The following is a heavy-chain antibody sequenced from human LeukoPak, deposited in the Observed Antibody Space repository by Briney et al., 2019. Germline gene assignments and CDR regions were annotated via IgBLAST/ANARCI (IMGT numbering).Heavy chain of an antibody. J-gene: IGHJ6*03. CDR3: ARCGGGTTCPSYYYFYMDV. Sequence: GASVKVSCKASGYTFTGYYMHWVRQAPGQGLEWMGWINPNSGGTNYAQKFQGRVTMTRDTSISTAYMELSRLRSDDTAVYYCARCGGGTTCPSYYYFYMDVWGKGTTVTISS. D-gene: IGHD2-15*01. CDR1: GYTFTGYY. CDR2: INPNSGGT. V-gene: IGHV1-2*02.